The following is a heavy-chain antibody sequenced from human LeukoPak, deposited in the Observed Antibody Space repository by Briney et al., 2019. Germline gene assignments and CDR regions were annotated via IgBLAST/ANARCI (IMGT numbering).Heavy chain of an antibody. Sequence: SETLSLTCTVSGGSISSYYWSWIRQPPGKGLEWIGYIYYSRSTNYNPSLKSRVTISVDTSKNQFSLKLSSVTAADTAVYYCARQEITVFGVVTYNWFDPWGQGTLVTVSS. J-gene: IGHJ5*02. CDR1: GGSISSYY. CDR3: ARQEITVFGVVTYNWFDP. V-gene: IGHV4-59*08. CDR2: IYYSRST. D-gene: IGHD3-3*01.